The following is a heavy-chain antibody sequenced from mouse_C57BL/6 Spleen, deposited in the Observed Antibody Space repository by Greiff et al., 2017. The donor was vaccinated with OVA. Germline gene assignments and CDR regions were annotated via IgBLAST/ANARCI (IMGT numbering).Heavy chain of an antibody. CDR1: GYTFTSYW. V-gene: IGHV1-69*01. CDR2: IDPSDSYT. D-gene: IGHD1-1*01. J-gene: IGHJ4*01. Sequence: QVQLKQPGAELVMPGASVKLSCKASGYTFTSYWMHWVKQRPGQGLEWIGEIDPSDSYTNYNQKFKGKSTLTVDKSSSTAYMQLSSLTSEDSAVYYCARSYGSSYDYAMDYWGQGTSVTVSS. CDR3: ARSYGSSYDYAMDY.